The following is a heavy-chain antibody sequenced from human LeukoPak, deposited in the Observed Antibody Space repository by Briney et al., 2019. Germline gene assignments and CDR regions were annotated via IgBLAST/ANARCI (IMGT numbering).Heavy chain of an antibody. CDR1: GFTFSDYY. CDR3: AGPWELLEWFDP. D-gene: IGHD1-26*01. V-gene: IGHV3-11*01. CDR2: ISSSGSTI. J-gene: IGHJ5*02. Sequence: GGSLRLSCAASGFTFSDYYMSWIRQAPGKGLEWVSYISSSGSTIYYADSVKGRFTISRDNAKNSLYLQMNSLRAEDTAVYCCAGPWELLEWFDPWGQGTLVTVSS.